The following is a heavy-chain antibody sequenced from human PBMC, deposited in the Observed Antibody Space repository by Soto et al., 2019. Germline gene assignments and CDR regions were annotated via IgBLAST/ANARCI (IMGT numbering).Heavy chain of an antibody. V-gene: IGHV4-34*01. D-gene: IGHD4-17*01. CDR1: GGSFSGYY. Sequence: SETLSLTCAVYGGSFSGYYWSWIRQPPGKGLEWIGEINHSGSTNYNPSLKSRVTISVDTSKNQFSLKLSSVTAADTAVYYCARGWVTTGTYYYYGMDVWGQGTTVTVSS. CDR3: ARGWVTTGTYYYYGMDV. J-gene: IGHJ6*02. CDR2: INHSGST.